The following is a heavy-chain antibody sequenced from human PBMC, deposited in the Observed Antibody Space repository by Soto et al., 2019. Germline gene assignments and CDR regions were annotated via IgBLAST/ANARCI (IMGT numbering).Heavy chain of an antibody. D-gene: IGHD2-2*01. Sequence: ASVKVSCKVSGXTLTELSMHWVRQAPGKGLEWMGGFDPEDGETIYAQKFQGRVTMTEDTSTDTAYMELSSLRSEDTAVYYCATLYAVVPAATQRERGFDPWGQGTLVTVSS. CDR1: GXTLTELS. CDR3: ATLYAVVPAATQRERGFDP. J-gene: IGHJ5*02. V-gene: IGHV1-24*01. CDR2: FDPEDGET.